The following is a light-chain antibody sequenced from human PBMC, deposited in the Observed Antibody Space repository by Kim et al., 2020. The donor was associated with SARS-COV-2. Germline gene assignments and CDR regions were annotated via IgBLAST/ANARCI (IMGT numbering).Light chain of an antibody. CDR1: SSDVGGYNY. J-gene: IGLJ3*02. CDR2: DVS. CDR3: SSHTSSDTWG. V-gene: IGLV2-14*04. Sequence: GPSLTISCTGSSSDVGGYNYVSWIQQHPGKAPKVMIYDVSKRPSGVSNRFSAPKSGNTASLTISGLQAEDEADYYCSSHTSSDTWGFGGWTKLTFL.